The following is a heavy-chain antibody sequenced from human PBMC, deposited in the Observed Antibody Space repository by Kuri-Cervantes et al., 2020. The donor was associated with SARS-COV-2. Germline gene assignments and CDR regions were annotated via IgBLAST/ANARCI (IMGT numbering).Heavy chain of an antibody. Sequence: SETLSLTCTVSGVSISSSSYYWGWIRQPPGKGLEWIGSIYYSGSTYYNPSLKSRVTISVDTSKNQFPLKLSSVTAADTAVYYCARSLQLSMVSDAAFDIWGQGTMVTVSS. J-gene: IGHJ3*02. D-gene: IGHD3-10*01. CDR2: IYYSGST. CDR3: ARSLQLSMVSDAAFDI. CDR1: GVSISSSSYY. V-gene: IGHV4-39*06.